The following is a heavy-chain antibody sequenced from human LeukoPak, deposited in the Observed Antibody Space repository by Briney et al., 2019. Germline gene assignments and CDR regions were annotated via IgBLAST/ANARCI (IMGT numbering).Heavy chain of an antibody. V-gene: IGHV1-2*02. D-gene: IGHD1-1*01. Sequence: GASVKVSCNASGYTFTGYYMHWVRQAPGQGLEWMGWINPKSDGTKYAQNFQGRVTMTWDTSISTAYMEVSRLTSDDTAMFYCARDPPGSTAFDLWGQGTMVTVSS. CDR3: ARDPPGSTAFDL. J-gene: IGHJ3*01. CDR1: GYTFTGYY. CDR2: INPKSDGT.